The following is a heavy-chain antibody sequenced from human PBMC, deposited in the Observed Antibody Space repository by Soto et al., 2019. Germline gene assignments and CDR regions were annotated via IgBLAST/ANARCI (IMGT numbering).Heavy chain of an antibody. CDR1: GGTFSNYA. CDR2: IIPSYTE. CDR3: ARDLRGMGFYYGMDV. V-gene: IGHV1-69*01. Sequence: QVQLVQSGAAVKKPGSSVKVSCKASGGTFSNYAINWVRQAPGQGLEWMGGIIPSYTENYAQKFQGRVTIAADESTSTAYMELSSLRSEDTAVYFCARDLRGMGFYYGMDVWGQGTPVTVS. J-gene: IGHJ6*02. D-gene: IGHD4-17*01.